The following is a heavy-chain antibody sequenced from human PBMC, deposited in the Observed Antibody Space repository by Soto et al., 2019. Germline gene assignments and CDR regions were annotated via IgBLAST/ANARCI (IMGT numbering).Heavy chain of an antibody. CDR3: ASSKAHMDV. D-gene: IGHD3-3*02. J-gene: IGHJ6*03. CDR1: GGSFSGYY. V-gene: IGHV4-34*01. Sequence: SETLCLTCAVYGGSFSGYYWSWIRQPPGKGLEWIGEINHSGSANYNPSLKSRVTISVDTSKNQFSLKLSSVTATDTAVYYCASSKAHMDVWGKGTTVTVSS. CDR2: INHSGSA.